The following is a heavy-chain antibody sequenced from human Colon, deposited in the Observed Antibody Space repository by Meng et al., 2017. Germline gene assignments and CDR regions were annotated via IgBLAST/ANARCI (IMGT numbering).Heavy chain of an antibody. CDR2: LFYTGST. CDR3: ARVKLSYCTTTSCYFFDP. Sequence: SETLSPTCTVSGDSTNSDTYYWSWIRQLPGGGLEWIGYLFYTGSTYYSPSFRGRVSMSVDTSKTQFSLTLTSVTAADTAVYYCARVKLSYCTTTSCYFFDPWGRGTLVTVSS. CDR1: GDSTNSDTYY. J-gene: IGHJ5*02. D-gene: IGHD2-2*01. V-gene: IGHV4-30-4*01.